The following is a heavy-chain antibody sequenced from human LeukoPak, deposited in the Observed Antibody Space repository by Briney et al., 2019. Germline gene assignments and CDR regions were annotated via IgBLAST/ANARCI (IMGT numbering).Heavy chain of an antibody. CDR1: GGSISSYY. CDR3: AKGGHDYSDYVFDY. V-gene: IGHV4-59*01. J-gene: IGHJ4*02. Sequence: SETLSLTCTVSGGSISSYYWSWIRQPPGKGLEWIGYIYYSGSTNYNPSLKSRVTISVDTSKNQFSLKLSSVTAADTAVYYCAKGGHDYSDYVFDYWGQGTLVTVSS. CDR2: IYYSGST. D-gene: IGHD4-11*01.